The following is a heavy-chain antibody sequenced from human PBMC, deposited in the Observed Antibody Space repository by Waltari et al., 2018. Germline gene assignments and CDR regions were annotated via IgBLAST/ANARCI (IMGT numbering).Heavy chain of an antibody. V-gene: IGHV3-53*01. CDR3: ARDVAGYYYFDL. Sequence: EVQLVESGGGLIQPGGSLRLSCAASGFTVSNYYMSWVRQAPGKGLVWVSVINSGGDTHYADSVKGRFTISRDNSKNTIYLQLNTLRAEDTALYYCARDVAGYYYFDLWGRGTLVTV. CDR1: GFTVSNYY. CDR2: INSGGDT. J-gene: IGHJ2*01.